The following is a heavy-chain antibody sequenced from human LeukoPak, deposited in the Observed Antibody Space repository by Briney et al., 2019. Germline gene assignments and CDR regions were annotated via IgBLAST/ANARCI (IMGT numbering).Heavy chain of an antibody. V-gene: IGHV4-4*02. J-gene: IGHJ5*02. CDR1: GGSISSSNW. Sequence: SETLSLTCAVSGGSISSSNWCNWVRQPPGKGLEWIGEIYHSGRTNYNPSLKSRVTMSVDKSENQSSLKLSSVTAADTAVYYCARRDYYDSWFDPWGQGTLVTVSS. CDR2: IYHSGRT. CDR3: ARRDYYDSWFDP. D-gene: IGHD3-22*01.